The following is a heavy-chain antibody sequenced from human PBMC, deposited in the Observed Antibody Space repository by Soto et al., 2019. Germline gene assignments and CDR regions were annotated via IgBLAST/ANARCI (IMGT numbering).Heavy chain of an antibody. J-gene: IGHJ3*02. CDR1: GYTFTSYG. CDR2: ISAYNGNT. D-gene: IGHD3-3*01. CDR3: ARDVGFYDFWSGYYKGSDAFDI. Sequence: ASVKVSCKASGYTFTSYGISWVRQAPGQGLDWMGWISAYNGNTNYAQKLQGRVTMTTGTSTSTAYMELRSLRSDDTAVYYCARDVGFYDFWSGYYKGSDAFDIWGQGTMVAVSS. V-gene: IGHV1-18*04.